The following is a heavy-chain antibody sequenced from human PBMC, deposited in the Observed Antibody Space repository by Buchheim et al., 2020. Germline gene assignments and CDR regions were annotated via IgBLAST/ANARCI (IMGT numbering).Heavy chain of an antibody. CDR1: GGPISSYY. CDR2: IYYSGST. J-gene: IGHJ4*02. D-gene: IGHD5-18*01. CDR3: ARDPTAMVPLGYFDY. V-gene: IGHV4-59*01. Sequence: QVQLQESGPGLVKPSETLSLTCTVSGGPISSYYWSWIRQPPGKGLEWIGYIYYSGSTNYNPSLKSRVTISVDTSKNQFSLKLSSVTAADTAVYYCARDPTAMVPLGYFDYWGQGTL.